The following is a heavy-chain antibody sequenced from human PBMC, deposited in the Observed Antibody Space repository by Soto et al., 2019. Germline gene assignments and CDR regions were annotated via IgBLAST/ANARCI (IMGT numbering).Heavy chain of an antibody. D-gene: IGHD2-21*02. CDR1: GFTFSSYG. J-gene: IGHJ4*02. CDR2: ISYDGSNK. V-gene: IGHV3-30*18. Sequence: PGWSLRLSCAASGFTFSSYGMHWVRQAPGKXLEWVAVISYDGSNKYYADSVKGRFTISRDNSKNTLYLQMNSLRAEDTAVYYCAKEVGAYCGGDCYPTADYWGQGTLVTVSS. CDR3: AKEVGAYCGGDCYPTADY.